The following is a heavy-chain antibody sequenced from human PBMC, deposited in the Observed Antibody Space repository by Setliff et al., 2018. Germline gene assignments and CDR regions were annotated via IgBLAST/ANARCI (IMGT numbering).Heavy chain of an antibody. D-gene: IGHD3-22*01. Sequence: SETLSLTCAVSGFSISSGYYWGWIRQPPGKGLEWIVNIHHSGKAYYNPSLKSRVTMSVDTSKNHVSLKLSSVTAADTAVYYCARAHTWSLPNDNSGYPGWFNPWGQGTLVTVSS. CDR1: GFSISSGYY. CDR3: ARAHTWSLPNDNSGYPGWFNP. J-gene: IGHJ5*02. V-gene: IGHV4-38-2*01. CDR2: IHHSGKA.